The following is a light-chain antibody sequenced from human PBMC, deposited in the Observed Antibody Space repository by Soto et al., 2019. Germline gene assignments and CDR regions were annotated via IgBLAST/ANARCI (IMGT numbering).Light chain of an antibody. CDR3: MQATQSSWT. CDR1: QSLVHNDGNTY. Sequence: DIVMTQTPLSSPVTLGQAASISCRSSQSLVHNDGNTYLSWFQQRPGQPPRLLVYKVSDRFSGVQDRFSGSGAGTDFTLTSSRVEAEDVGVYYCMQATQSSWTFGQGTKVEI. CDR2: KVS. V-gene: IGKV2-24*01. J-gene: IGKJ1*01.